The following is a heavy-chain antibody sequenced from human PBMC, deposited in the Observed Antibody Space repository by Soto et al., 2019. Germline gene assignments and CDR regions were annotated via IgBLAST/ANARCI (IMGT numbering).Heavy chain of an antibody. CDR1: VFTFSNAW. CDR3: SKRLGDDDYYHHDYYGMDV. D-gene: IGHD3-22*01. Sequence: GESLTLSCAAYVFTFSNAWMSWFRQAPGKGLEWVGRIKSKTDGGTTDYAANLKERFTNARDDPKDTLYLQMNSLKTEDTAVYYCSKRLGDDDYYHHDYYGMDVWGQGTTVTVSS. CDR2: IKSKTDGGTT. J-gene: IGHJ6*02. V-gene: IGHV3-15*01.